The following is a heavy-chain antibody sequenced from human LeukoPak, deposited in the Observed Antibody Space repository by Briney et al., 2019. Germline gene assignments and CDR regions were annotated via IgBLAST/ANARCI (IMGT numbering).Heavy chain of an antibody. CDR1: SGSFSGYY. D-gene: IGHD5-12*01. CDR2: INHSGST. Sequence: SETLSLTCAVYSGSFSGYYWSWIRQPPGKGLEWIGEINHSGSTNYNPSLKSRVTISVDTSKNQFSLKLSSVTAADTAVYYCASRYSGYRYQGDYWGQGTLVTVSS. J-gene: IGHJ4*02. CDR3: ASRYSGYRYQGDY. V-gene: IGHV4-34*01.